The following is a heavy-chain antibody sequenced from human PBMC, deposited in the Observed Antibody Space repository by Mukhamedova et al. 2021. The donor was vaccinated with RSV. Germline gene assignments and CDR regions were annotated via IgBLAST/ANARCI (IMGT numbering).Heavy chain of an antibody. D-gene: IGHD1-7*01. V-gene: IGHV3-30-3*01. CDR3: ARGFNWNYWFDP. CDR2: DGINK. Sequence: DGINKYYADSVKGRFTISRDESDNTVYLQMNSLRLEDTATYYCARGFNWNYWFDPWGQGTRVTVSS. J-gene: IGHJ5*02.